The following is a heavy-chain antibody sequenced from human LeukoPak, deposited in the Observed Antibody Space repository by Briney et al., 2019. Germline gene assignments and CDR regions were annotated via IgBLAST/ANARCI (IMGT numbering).Heavy chain of an antibody. D-gene: IGHD3-22*01. J-gene: IGHJ4*02. CDR2: MNPKSGNT. V-gene: IGHV1-8*01. Sequence: ASVKVSCKASGYTFTTYDINWVRQAPGQGLEWMGWMNPKSGNTGVAQKVQGRLTITRNSSTTTAYMELRGLRFEDTAVYYCTRGRGWLAPFDFWGQGTLVTVSS. CDR3: TRGRGWLAPFDF. CDR1: GYTFTTYD.